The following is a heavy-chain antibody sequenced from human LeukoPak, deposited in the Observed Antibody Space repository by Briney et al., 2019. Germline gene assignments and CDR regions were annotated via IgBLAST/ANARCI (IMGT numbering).Heavy chain of an antibody. D-gene: IGHD4-23*01. V-gene: IGHV4-30-4*01. CDR3: ARYYGGNSNFDY. J-gene: IGHJ4*02. Sequence: SETLSLTCTVAGGSISSGAHYWSWVRQPPGKGLEWIGYISYSGSTYYNPSLKSRVTISIDTSKSQFSLKLSSVTAADTAVYYCARYYGGNSNFDYWGQGTLVTVSS. CDR1: GGSISSGAHY. CDR2: ISYSGST.